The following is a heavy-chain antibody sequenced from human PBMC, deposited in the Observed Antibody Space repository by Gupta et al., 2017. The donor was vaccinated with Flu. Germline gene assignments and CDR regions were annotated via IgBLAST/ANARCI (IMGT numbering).Heavy chain of an antibody. J-gene: IGHJ5*02. CDR1: GYSISSGYY. V-gene: IGHV4-38-2*01. D-gene: IGHD6-6*01. CDR2: IYHSGST. CDR3: ASINKGIAARPRPES. Sequence: QVQLQESGAGLVKPSETLSLTCAVSGYSISSGYYWGWIRQPPGKGLEWIGSIYHSGSTYYNPSLKSRVTISVDTSKNQFSLKLSSVTAADTAVYYCASINKGIAARPRPESWGQGTLVTVSS.